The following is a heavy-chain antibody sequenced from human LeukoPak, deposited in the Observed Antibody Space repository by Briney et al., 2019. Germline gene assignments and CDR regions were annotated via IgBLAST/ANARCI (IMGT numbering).Heavy chain of an antibody. J-gene: IGHJ3*01. V-gene: IGHV3-33*01. D-gene: IGHD1-26*01. CDR2: IWYDGSNT. CDR1: GFTFSNYG. CDR3: ARHNAGLVKHLDAFDL. Sequence: GGSLRLSCAASGFTFSNYGMHWVRQAPGKGLEWVAVIWYDGSNTYYADSVKGLFTISRDNSKNTLYLQMNSLRAEDTAVYYCARHNAGLVKHLDAFDLWGQGTMVPVSS.